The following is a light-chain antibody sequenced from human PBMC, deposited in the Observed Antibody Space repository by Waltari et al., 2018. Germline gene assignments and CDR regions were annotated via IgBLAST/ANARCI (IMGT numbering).Light chain of an antibody. CDR3: QQGDSYPYS. CDR1: QGISTY. V-gene: IGKV1-17*01. Sequence: DIQMSQSPSPLSASVGDRVTITCRASQGISTYLNWYQQRPGKAPKLLIFYANSLASGVPSRFSGSGSATEFTLTISSLQPEDFATYYCQQGDSYPYSFGQGTKVEIK. CDR2: YAN. J-gene: IGKJ2*03.